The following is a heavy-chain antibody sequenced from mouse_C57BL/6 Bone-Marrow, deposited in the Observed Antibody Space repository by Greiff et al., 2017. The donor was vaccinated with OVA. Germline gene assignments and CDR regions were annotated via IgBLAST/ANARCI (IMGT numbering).Heavy chain of an antibody. D-gene: IGHD2-3*01. J-gene: IGHJ3*01. CDR1: GYTFTSYR. CDR3: ARVGDGYYLAWVAY. Sequence: VKLQQPGAELVKPGASVKLSCKASGYTFTSYRMQWVKQRPGQGLEWIGEIDPSDSYTNYNQKFKGKATLTVDTSSSTAYMQLSSLTSEDSAVYYCARVGDGYYLAWVAYWGQGTLVTVSA. V-gene: IGHV1-50*01. CDR2: IDPSDSYT.